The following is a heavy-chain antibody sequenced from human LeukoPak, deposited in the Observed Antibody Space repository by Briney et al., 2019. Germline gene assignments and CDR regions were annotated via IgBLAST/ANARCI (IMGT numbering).Heavy chain of an antibody. CDR1: GFPFSNYS. CDR3: ARWATTVATHLDC. V-gene: IGHV3-48*01. CDR2: ISSSSATI. J-gene: IGHJ4*02. D-gene: IGHD5-12*01. Sequence: GGSLRLSCAASGFPFSNYSMNWVRQIPGKGWEWVSYISSSSATIYYADSVKGRFTISRDNAKNSLYLQMNSLRVEDTAVYYCARWATTVATHLDCWGQGILVIVS.